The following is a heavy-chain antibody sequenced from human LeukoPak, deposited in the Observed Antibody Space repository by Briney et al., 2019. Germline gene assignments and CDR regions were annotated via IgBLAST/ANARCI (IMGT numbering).Heavy chain of an antibody. V-gene: IGHV1-18*01. CDR2: IGAYNHNT. D-gene: IGHD3-22*01. Sequence: GASVKVSCKASGYAFTSYGFSWVRQAPGQGLEWMGWIGAYNHNTNFAQKFQGRLTMTTDTSTNTAYMELTSLRSDDTAVYYCARDGDDYYDSRGYNYWGQGTLVTVSS. CDR1: GYAFTSYG. CDR3: ARDGDDYYDSRGYNY. J-gene: IGHJ4*02.